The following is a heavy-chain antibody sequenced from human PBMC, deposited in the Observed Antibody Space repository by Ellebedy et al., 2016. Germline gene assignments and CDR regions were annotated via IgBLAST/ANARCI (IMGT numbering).Heavy chain of an antibody. CDR2: IYSGADT. CDR3: ARGLAVAMATVFDP. CDR1: GFTVSSDY. D-gene: IGHD5-24*01. Sequence: GGSLRLSCAAPGFTVSSDYMSWVRQAPGKGLEWVSVIYSGADTYYADSVKGRFTISRHNSRNTLYLQMNSLRAEDTAVYYCARGLAVAMATVFDPWGQGTLVTVSS. V-gene: IGHV3-53*04. J-gene: IGHJ5*02.